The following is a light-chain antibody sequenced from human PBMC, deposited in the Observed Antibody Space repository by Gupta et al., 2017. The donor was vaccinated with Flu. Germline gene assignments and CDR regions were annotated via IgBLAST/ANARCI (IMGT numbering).Light chain of an antibody. CDR2: NVD. CDR3: CSYAGRNVYV. J-gene: IGLJ1*01. Sequence: VTISCTGTDSDVSGYNYVSWYQQHPGKAPKLLMYNVDKRPSGVPDRFSGSRSGNTASLTISGLQADDEAHYYCCSYAGRNVYVFGSGTKVTVL. V-gene: IGLV2-11*03. CDR1: DSDVSGYNY.